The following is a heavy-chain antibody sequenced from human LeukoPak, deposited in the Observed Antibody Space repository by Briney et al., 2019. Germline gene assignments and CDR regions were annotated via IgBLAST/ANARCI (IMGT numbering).Heavy chain of an antibody. Sequence: PGGSLRLSCAASGFTFSNAWMSWVRQAPGKGLEWVGRIKSKTDGGTTDYAAPVKGRFAISRDDSKNTLYLQMNSLKTEDTAVYYCTTVVAWLRNFDYWGQGTLVTVSS. J-gene: IGHJ4*02. D-gene: IGHD5-12*01. V-gene: IGHV3-15*01. CDR1: GFTFSNAW. CDR3: TTVVAWLRNFDY. CDR2: IKSKTDGGTT.